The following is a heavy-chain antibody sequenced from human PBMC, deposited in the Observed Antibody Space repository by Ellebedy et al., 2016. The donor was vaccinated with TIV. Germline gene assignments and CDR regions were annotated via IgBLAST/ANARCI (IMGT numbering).Heavy chain of an antibody. J-gene: IGHJ4*02. Sequence: GGSLRLSXAASGFTFSSYSMNWVRQAPGKGLEWVSSISSSSSYIYYADSVKGRFTISRDNAKNSLYLQMNSLRAEDTAVYYCARDRPPKSRGSLGYWGQGTLVTVSS. V-gene: IGHV3-21*01. CDR2: ISSSSSYI. CDR1: GFTFSSYS. CDR3: ARDRPPKSRGSLGY. D-gene: IGHD1-26*01.